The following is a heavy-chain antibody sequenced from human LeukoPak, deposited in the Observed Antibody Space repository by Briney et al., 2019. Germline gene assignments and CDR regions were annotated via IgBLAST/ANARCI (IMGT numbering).Heavy chain of an antibody. CDR3: AKDWYYYDSSGYYGPLDY. D-gene: IGHD3-22*01. V-gene: IGHV3-11*01. Sequence: EGSLRLSCAASGFTFSDYYMTWIRQAPGKGLEWVSYISGSGSTTNYADSVRGRFTISRDNAKNTLYLQMNSLRAEDTAVYYCAKDWYYYDSSGYYGPLDYWGQGTLVTVSS. CDR2: ISGSGSTT. J-gene: IGHJ4*02. CDR1: GFTFSDYY.